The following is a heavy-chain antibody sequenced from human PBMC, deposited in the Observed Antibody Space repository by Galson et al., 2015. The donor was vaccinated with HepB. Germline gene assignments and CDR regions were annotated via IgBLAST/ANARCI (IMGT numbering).Heavy chain of an antibody. CDR2: ISYDGSNK. D-gene: IGHD6-19*01. Sequence: SLRLSCAASGFTFSSYGMHWVRQAPGKGLEWVAVISYDGSNKYCADSVKGRFTISRDNSKNTLYLQMNSLRAEDTAVYYCAKDQGSGWFRVPDAFDIWGQGTMVTVSS. CDR1: GFTFSSYG. V-gene: IGHV3-30*18. CDR3: AKDQGSGWFRVPDAFDI. J-gene: IGHJ3*02.